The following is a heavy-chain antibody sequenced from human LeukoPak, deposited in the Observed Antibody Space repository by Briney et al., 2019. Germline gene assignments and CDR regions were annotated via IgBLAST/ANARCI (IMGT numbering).Heavy chain of an antibody. D-gene: IGHD1-26*01. CDR3: TRESGAFSPFGF. CDR1: GGSILTTNW. Sequence: KSSGTLSLTCAVSGGSILTTNWWSWVRQPPGKGLEWIGEVHLSGASNYNPSLKSRVNMSIDKSKNQLSLELTSVTAADTAIYYCTRESGAFSPFGFWGQGTLAPVSS. V-gene: IGHV4-4*02. J-gene: IGHJ4*02. CDR2: VHLSGAS.